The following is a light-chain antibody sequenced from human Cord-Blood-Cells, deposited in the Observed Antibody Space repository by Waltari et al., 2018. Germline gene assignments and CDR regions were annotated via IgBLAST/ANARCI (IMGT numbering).Light chain of an antibody. J-gene: IGKJ2*01. V-gene: IGKV4-1*01. Sequence: DLVMTQSPDSLAVSLGERATTNCKSSQSVLYSSKNKNYLAWYQQKPGQPPKLLIYWASTRESGVPDRFSGSGSGTDFTLTISSLQAEDVAVYYCQQYYSTPHTFGQGTKLEIK. CDR2: WAS. CDR3: QQYYSTPHT. CDR1: QSVLYSSKNKNY.